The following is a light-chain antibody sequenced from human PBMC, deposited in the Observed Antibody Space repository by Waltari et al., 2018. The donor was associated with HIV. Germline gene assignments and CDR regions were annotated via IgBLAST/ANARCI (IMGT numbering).Light chain of an antibody. J-gene: IGKJ1*01. Sequence: EIVMTQSPDTLSVSPGERATLSCRASQSVSSNLAWYQHRPGQAPRRLIYGASTRATGIPARFSGSGSGTEFTLTISSLQSEDFAVYYCQQYNNWPGTFGQGTKVEIK. CDR2: GAS. V-gene: IGKV3-15*01. CDR3: QQYNNWPGT. CDR1: QSVSSN.